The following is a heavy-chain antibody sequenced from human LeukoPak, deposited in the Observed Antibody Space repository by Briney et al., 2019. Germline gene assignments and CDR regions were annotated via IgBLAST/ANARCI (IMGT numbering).Heavy chain of an antibody. V-gene: IGHV4-38-2*01. CDR1: GYSISSGYY. Sequence: SETLSLTCAVSGYSISSGYYWGWIRQPPGKGLEWIGSIYHSGSTYYNPSLKSRVTISVDTSKNQFSLKLSSVTAADTAVYYCARRVPAAPDYWGQGTLATVSS. CDR3: ARRVPAAPDY. CDR2: IYHSGST. J-gene: IGHJ4*02. D-gene: IGHD2-2*01.